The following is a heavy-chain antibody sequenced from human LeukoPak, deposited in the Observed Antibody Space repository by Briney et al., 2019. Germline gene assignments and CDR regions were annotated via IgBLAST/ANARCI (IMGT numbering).Heavy chain of an antibody. D-gene: IGHD3-3*01. Sequence: PGGSLRLSCAASGFTFSSYWMSWVRQAPGKGLEWVANIKQDGSEKYYVDSVKGRFTISRDNAKNSLYLQMNSLRAEDTAVYYCARFWRLGVENWFDPWGQGTLVTVSS. V-gene: IGHV3-7*01. CDR3: ARFWRLGVENWFDP. CDR2: IKQDGSEK. J-gene: IGHJ5*02. CDR1: GFTFSSYW.